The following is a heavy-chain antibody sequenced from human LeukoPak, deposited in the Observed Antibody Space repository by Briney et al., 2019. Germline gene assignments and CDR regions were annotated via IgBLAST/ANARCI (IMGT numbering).Heavy chain of an antibody. V-gene: IGHV3-23*01. CDR1: GFTFSSYA. CDR2: ICGSGTNT. Sequence: GGSLRLPCAASGFTFSSYAMSWVRQAPGKGLEWVSVICGSGTNTYYADSVKGRFTISRDNSKNTLYLQMNSLRGEDTAVYFCAKLSIGSCYSASDYWGQGTLVTVSS. J-gene: IGHJ4*02. CDR3: AKLSIGSCYSASDY. D-gene: IGHD2-15*01.